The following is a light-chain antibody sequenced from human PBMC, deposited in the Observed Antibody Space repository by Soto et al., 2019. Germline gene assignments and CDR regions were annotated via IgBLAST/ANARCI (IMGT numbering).Light chain of an antibody. V-gene: IGLV1-40*01. CDR2: ANI. J-gene: IGLJ3*02. CDR3: QSFDTSRSDVWV. CDR1: SSNIGAGYD. Sequence: QSVLTQPPSVSGAPGQTVTISCTGTSSNIGAGYDVHWYQQLPGTAPKLLIYANIYRPSGVPDRFSASKSGTSASLAITGLRADDEAEYYCQSFDTSRSDVWVFGGGTQLTVL.